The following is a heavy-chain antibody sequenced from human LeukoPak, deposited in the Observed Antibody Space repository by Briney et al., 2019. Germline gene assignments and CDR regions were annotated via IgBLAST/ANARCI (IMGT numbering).Heavy chain of an antibody. Sequence: HPGGSLRLSCAASGFTFSNSGMNWVRQAPGKGLEGVSTISASGDSTYYADYVKGSFTSYRDNSKNTLYLQMNSLRAEDTAVYYCAKGAYYADWGQGTLVTVSS. V-gene: IGHV3-23*01. CDR3: AKGAYYAD. D-gene: IGHD3-3*01. CDR2: ISASGDST. J-gene: IGHJ4*02. CDR1: GFTFSNSG.